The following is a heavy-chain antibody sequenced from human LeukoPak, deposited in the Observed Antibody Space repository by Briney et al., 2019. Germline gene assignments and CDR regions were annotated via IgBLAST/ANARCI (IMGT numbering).Heavy chain of an antibody. CDR1: GFTVSSNY. CDR2: IYSGGST. J-gene: IGHJ3*01. D-gene: IGHD4-17*01. Sequence: GGSLRLSCAAPGFTVSSNYMSWVRQAPGKGLEWVSVIYSGGSTYYADSVKGRFTISRDNSKNTLYLQMSSLRAEDTAVYYCAKDPNGDYIGAFDFWGQGTMVTVSS. CDR3: AKDPNGDYIGAFDF. V-gene: IGHV3-53*01.